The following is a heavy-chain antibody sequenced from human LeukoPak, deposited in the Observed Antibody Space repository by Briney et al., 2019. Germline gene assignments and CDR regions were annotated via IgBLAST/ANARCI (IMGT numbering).Heavy chain of an antibody. CDR1: GGSISSYY. CDR3: ARGVGATYYYYYGMDV. V-gene: IGHV4-59*01. Sequence: SETLSLTCSVSGGSISSYYWSWIRQPPGKGLEWFGYIYYSGSTNYNPSLKSRVTISVDTSKNQFSLKLSSVTAADTAVYYCARGVGATYYYYYGMDVWGQGTTVTVSS. CDR2: IYYSGST. D-gene: IGHD1-26*01. J-gene: IGHJ6*02.